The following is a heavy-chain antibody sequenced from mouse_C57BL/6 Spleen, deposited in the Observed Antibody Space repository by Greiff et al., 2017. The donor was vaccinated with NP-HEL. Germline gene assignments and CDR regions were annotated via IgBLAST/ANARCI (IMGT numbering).Heavy chain of an antibody. CDR3: ARETYDGSSFYYYAMDY. V-gene: IGHV1-61*01. J-gene: IGHJ4*01. CDR1: GYTFTSYW. CDR2: IYPSDSET. Sequence: QVQLQQSGAELVRPGSSVKLSCKASGYTFTSYWMDWVKQRPGQGLEWIGNIYPSDSETHYNQKFKDKATLTVDKSSSTAYMQLSSLTSEDSAVYYCARETYDGSSFYYYAMDYWGQGTSVTVSS. D-gene: IGHD1-1*01.